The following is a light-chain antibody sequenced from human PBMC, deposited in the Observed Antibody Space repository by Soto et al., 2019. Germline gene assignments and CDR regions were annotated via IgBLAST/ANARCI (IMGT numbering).Light chain of an antibody. J-gene: IGKJ1*01. Sequence: EIVLTQSPGTLSLSPGERATLSCRASQSVSSRCLAWYQQKPGQAPRLLIYATSTRATGFPDRFSGSGSETDFTLTISRLEPEDFAVYYCQQYESPWTFGQGTKVEMK. CDR1: QSVSSRC. CDR3: QQYESPWT. V-gene: IGKV3-20*01. CDR2: ATS.